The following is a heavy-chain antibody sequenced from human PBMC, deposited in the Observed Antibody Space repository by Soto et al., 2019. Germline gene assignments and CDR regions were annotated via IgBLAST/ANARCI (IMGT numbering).Heavy chain of an antibody. CDR1: GGSISSADYY. V-gene: IGHV4-31*03. D-gene: IGHD3-3*01. J-gene: IGHJ3*02. CDR2: IYYSGST. Sequence: QVQLQESGPELVKPSQTLSLTCTVSGGSISSADYYWSWIRQHPGKGLEWIGYIYYSGSTYYNPSLKSRVNISVDTSKNQFSLKLTPVTAADTAVYYCARENGDFWTDAFDIWGQGTMVTVSS. CDR3: ARENGDFWTDAFDI.